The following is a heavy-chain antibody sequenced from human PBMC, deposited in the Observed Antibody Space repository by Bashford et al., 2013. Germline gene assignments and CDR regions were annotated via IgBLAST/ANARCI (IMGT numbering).Heavy chain of an antibody. CDR1: GFNFRPYA. CDR3: AKYRDTSAVRQFDS. J-gene: IGHJ4*02. CDR2: IASDGGGT. Sequence: GSLRLSCAASGFNFRPYAMIWVRQPPGKGLEWVSVIASDGGGTHYAGSVEGRFTISRDDSKSTLFLQMNSLRVEDTALYYCAKYRDTSAVRQFDSWGQGTLVTVSS. D-gene: IGHD5-18*01. V-gene: IGHV3-23*01.